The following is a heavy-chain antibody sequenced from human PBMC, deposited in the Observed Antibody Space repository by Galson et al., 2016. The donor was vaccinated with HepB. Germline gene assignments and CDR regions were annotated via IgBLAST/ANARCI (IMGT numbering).Heavy chain of an antibody. D-gene: IGHD3-3*01. J-gene: IGHJ4*02. CDR1: GFNFDDYA. CDR3: AKESVRDFWSASEFDY. Sequence: SLRLSCAASGFNFDDYAIHWVRQVPGKGLEWVSGISWNSGSIAYRASVKGRFHISRDNAKNSLYLQMNDLKPEDTALYYCAKESVRDFWSASEFDYWGQGTLVTVSS. CDR2: ISWNSGSI. V-gene: IGHV3-9*01.